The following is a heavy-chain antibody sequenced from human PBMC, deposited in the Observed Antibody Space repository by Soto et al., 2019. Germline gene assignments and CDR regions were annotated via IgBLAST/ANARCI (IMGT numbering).Heavy chain of an antibody. CDR2: INHSGST. Sequence: QVQLQQWGAGLLKPSETLSLTCAVYGGSFSGYYWSWIRQPPGKGLEWIGEINHSGSTNYNPSLKSRVTISVDTSKNQFSLKLSSVTAADTAVYYCARTGILYPGVAASFDYWGQGTLVTVSS. CDR3: ARTGILYPGVAASFDY. D-gene: IGHD2-15*01. J-gene: IGHJ4*02. V-gene: IGHV4-34*01. CDR1: GGSFSGYY.